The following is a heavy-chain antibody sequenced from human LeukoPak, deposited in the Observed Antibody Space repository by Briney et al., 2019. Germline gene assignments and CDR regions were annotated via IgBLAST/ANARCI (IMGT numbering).Heavy chain of an antibody. CDR2: IYPGDSDT. J-gene: IGHJ4*02. CDR3: ARHSPTWIQPRGEFDY. V-gene: IGHV5-51*01. CDR1: GSIFTSYW. Sequence: GASLQISCKGSGSIFTSYWIGWVRPLPGKGLEWMGIIYPGDSDTRYSPSFQGQVTISADKSISTAYLQWSSLKASDTAMYYCARHSPTWIQPRGEFDYWGQGTLVTVSS. D-gene: IGHD5-18*01.